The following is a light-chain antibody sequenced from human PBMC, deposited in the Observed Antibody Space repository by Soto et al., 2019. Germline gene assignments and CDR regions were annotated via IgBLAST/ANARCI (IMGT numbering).Light chain of an antibody. CDR3: QQYDTYS. V-gene: IGKV1-5*01. CDR1: RDSSDW. Sequence: DIKMTQSPAALSASVGDRVTITCRASRDSSDWLAWYQQKPGKAPKLLIYDVSSLESGVPSRFSGSGYGTEFTLTISSLQPDDFATYYCQQYDTYSFGQGTKVDIK. J-gene: IGKJ1*01. CDR2: DVS.